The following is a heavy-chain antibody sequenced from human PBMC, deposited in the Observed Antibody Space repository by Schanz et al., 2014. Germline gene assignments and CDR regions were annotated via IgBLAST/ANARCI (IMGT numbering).Heavy chain of an antibody. V-gene: IGHV3-66*01. CDR3: ARDPGGTKTHGL. CDR2: IYSDGST. Sequence: VQLVESGGGVVQTGRSLRLSCAVSGFTVNTNYMSWVRQAPGKGLECVSIIYSDGSTYYVDSVKGRFIISRDNSKNTVYLQMNSLRAEDTAVYYCARDPGGTKTHGLWGQGTLVTVSS. CDR1: GFTVNTNY. D-gene: IGHD2-15*01. J-gene: IGHJ4*02.